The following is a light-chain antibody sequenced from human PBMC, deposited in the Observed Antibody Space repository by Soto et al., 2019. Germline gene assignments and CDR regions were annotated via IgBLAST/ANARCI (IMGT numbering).Light chain of an antibody. V-gene: IGLV1-44*01. J-gene: IGLJ1*01. CDR1: SSNIGSNA. CDR2: DNN. Sequence: QAVVTQPPSASGTPGQRVTISCSGSSSNIGSNAVNWYQQLPGTAPKLLIYDNNQRPSGVPDRFSGSKSGTSASLAISGLQSEDEAGYYCATWDDSLNGRVFGTGTKLTVL. CDR3: ATWDDSLNGRV.